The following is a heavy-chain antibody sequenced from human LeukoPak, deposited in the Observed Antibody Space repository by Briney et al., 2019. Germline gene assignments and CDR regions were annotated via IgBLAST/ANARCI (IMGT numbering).Heavy chain of an antibody. CDR2: ITGSGGRT. CDR1: GFTFSNYA. J-gene: IGHJ4*02. D-gene: IGHD3-16*02. CDR3: AKDVSETDNVWGSYRSDH. V-gene: IGHV3-23*01. Sequence: GGSLRLSCAASGFTFSNYALSWVRQAPGKGLEWISSITGSGGRTYYADSVKGRFTISRDNSRNTLYLEMNSLRVEDTAVYYCAKDVSETDNVWGSYRSDHWGQGTLVTVSS.